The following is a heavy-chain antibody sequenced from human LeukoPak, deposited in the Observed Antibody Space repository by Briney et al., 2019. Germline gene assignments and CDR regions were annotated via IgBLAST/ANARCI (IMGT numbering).Heavy chain of an antibody. CDR1: GYTFTSYG. D-gene: IGHD6-6*01. V-gene: IGHV1-18*01. Sequence: GASVKVSCKASGYTFTSYGISWVRQAPGQGLEWMGWISAYNGNTNYAQKLQGRVTMTTDTSTSTAYMELRSLRSDATAVYYCARVLVRASSSSRYFDYWGQGTLVTVSS. CDR3: ARVLVRASSSSRYFDY. J-gene: IGHJ4*02. CDR2: ISAYNGNT.